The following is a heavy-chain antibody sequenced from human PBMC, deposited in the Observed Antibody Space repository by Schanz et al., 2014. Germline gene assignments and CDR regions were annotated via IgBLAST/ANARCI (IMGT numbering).Heavy chain of an antibody. CDR1: GFSLNTYG. D-gene: IGHD2-15*01. CDR2: IWNNGVTK. Sequence: ESGGGVVQPGTSLILSCSVSGFSLNTYGIHWFRQPAGKGLEWVAVIWNNGVTKYYADSVKGRFTISRDNSENTLYLQMNSLSADDTAVFYCAKGMGYCSGGTCYDYYYYGLDVWGQGTTVTVSS. CDR3: AKGMGYCSGGTCYDYYYYGLDV. J-gene: IGHJ6*02. V-gene: IGHV3-33*06.